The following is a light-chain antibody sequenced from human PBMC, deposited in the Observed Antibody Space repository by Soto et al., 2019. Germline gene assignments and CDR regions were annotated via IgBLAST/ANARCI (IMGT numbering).Light chain of an antibody. CDR3: CSYAGSSTFAV. CDR1: SSDVGGYNY. CDR2: EGS. Sequence: QSALTQPASVSGSPGQSITISCTGTSSDVGGYNYVSWYQQHPGKAPKLMIYEGSKRPSGVSNRFSGSKSGNTASLTISGLQSEDEADYYCCSYAGSSTFAVFGAGTKLTVL. V-gene: IGLV2-23*03. J-gene: IGLJ3*02.